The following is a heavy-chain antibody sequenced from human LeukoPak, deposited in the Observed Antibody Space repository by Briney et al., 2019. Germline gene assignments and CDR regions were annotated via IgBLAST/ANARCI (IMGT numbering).Heavy chain of an antibody. CDR2: ISSSSSYI. Sequence: PGGSLRLSCAASGFTFSSYSTNWVRQAPGKGLEWVSSISSSSSYIYYADSVKGRFTISRDNAKNSLYLQMNSLRAEDTAVYYCARAYDSSGYSFDPWGQGTLVTVSS. J-gene: IGHJ5*02. D-gene: IGHD3-22*01. V-gene: IGHV3-21*01. CDR3: ARAYDSSGYSFDP. CDR1: GFTFSSYS.